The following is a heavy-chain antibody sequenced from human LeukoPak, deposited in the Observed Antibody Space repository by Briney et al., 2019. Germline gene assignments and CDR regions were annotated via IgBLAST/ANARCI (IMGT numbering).Heavy chain of an antibody. CDR2: ISGSGTST. CDR3: AKDTIFGVLIAGDDYFDY. D-gene: IGHD3-3*01. J-gene: IGHJ4*02. V-gene: IGHV3-23*01. Sequence: PGGSLRLSCAASGFTFSTYSMNWVRQAPGKGLEWVSAISGSGTSTYYADSVRGRFTISRDNSKNTLFLQMSSLRAEDTAVFYCAKDTIFGVLIAGDDYFDYWGQGTLVTVSS. CDR1: GFTFSTYS.